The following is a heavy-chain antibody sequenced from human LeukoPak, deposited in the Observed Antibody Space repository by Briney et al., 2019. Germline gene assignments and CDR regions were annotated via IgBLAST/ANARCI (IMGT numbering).Heavy chain of an antibody. Sequence: PSETLSLTCTVSGGSINSYYWSWIRQPPGKGLEWIGYLYYSGSTNYNPSLKSRVTISVDTSKNQFSLKLSSVTAADTAVYHCARDSSSWPTLEYWGQGTLVTVSS. D-gene: IGHD6-13*01. J-gene: IGHJ4*02. CDR1: GGSINSYY. CDR3: ARDSSSWPTLEY. V-gene: IGHV4-59*01. CDR2: LYYSGST.